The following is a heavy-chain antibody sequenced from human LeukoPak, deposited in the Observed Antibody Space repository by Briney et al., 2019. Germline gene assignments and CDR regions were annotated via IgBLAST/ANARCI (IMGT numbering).Heavy chain of an antibody. CDR1: GFTFSSYG. J-gene: IGHJ5*02. CDR2: ISGSGGST. D-gene: IGHD6-13*01. V-gene: IGHV3-23*01. Sequence: RSGGSLRLSCAASGFTFSSYGMSWVRQAPGKGLEWVSAISGSGGSTYYADSVKGRFTISRDNSKNTLYLQMNSLRAEDTAVYYCAKAPAAAGHNWFDPWGQGTLVTVSS. CDR3: AKAPAAAGHNWFDP.